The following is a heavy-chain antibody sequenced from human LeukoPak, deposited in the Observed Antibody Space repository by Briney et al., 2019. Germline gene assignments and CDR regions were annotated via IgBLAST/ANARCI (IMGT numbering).Heavy chain of an antibody. V-gene: IGHV3-23*01. CDR3: ATLKSDYYGSGSNLLRTNWFDP. Sequence: GASLRPSCAASGFTFSSYAMSWVRQAPGKGLEWVSAISGSGGSTYYADSVKGRFTISRDNSKNTLYLQTNSLRAEDTAVYYCATLKSDYYGSGSNLLRTNWFDPWGQGTLVTVSS. CDR2: ISGSGGST. D-gene: IGHD3-10*01. J-gene: IGHJ5*02. CDR1: GFTFSSYA.